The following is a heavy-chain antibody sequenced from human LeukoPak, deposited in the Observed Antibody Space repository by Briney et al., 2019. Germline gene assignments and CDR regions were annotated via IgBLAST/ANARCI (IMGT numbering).Heavy chain of an antibody. V-gene: IGHV3-7*01. J-gene: IGHJ4*02. CDR2: VQQDGRDK. D-gene: IGHD3-3*01. CDR1: GFTFTRYW. CDR3: ARGGGSYDFWSGYDY. Sequence: GGSLRLSCAASGFTFTRYWMSWVRQAPGKGLEWVANVQQDGRDKYYVDSVKGRFTISRDNAKNSVYLQMTSLRAEDTAVYYCARGGGSYDFWSGYDYWGQGTLVTVSS.